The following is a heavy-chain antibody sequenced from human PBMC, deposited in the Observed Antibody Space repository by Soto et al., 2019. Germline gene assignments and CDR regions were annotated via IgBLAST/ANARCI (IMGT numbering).Heavy chain of an antibody. J-gene: IGHJ4*02. CDR3: ARQIYDSDTGPNFQYHFDS. CDR2: IDPSDSQT. D-gene: IGHD3-22*01. V-gene: IGHV5-10-1*01. CDR1: GYSFAGYW. Sequence: GESLKISCKGSGYSFAGYWITWVRQKPGKGLEWMGRIDPSDSQTYYSPSFRGHVTISATKSITTVFLQWSGLRASDTAMYYCARQIYDSDTGPNFQYHFDSWGQGTPVTVSS.